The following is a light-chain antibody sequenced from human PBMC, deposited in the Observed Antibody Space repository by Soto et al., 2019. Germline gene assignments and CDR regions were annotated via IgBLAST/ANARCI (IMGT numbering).Light chain of an antibody. V-gene: IGKV3D-20*02. CDR3: PQRTCLPLT. J-gene: IGKJ4*01. CDR2: GAS. Sequence: EIVVTQSPGTLSLSPGERATLSCRASHSVSSNYLAWYQQKPGQAPRLLIYGASSGATGIPDRFSGSGSGTDFTLTISILEPEDFALYYSPQRTCLPLTSGGGTKLDIK. CDR1: HSVSSNY.